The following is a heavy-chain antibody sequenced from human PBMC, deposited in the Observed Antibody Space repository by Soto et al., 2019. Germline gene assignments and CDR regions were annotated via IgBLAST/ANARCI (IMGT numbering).Heavy chain of an antibody. Sequence: PGESLKISCKGSGYSFTSYWIGWARQMPGKGLEWMGIIYPGDSDTRYNPSFQGQATISADKSISTAFLQWSSLKASDTAIYYCAIGYSSSSDAYYYYYALDVWGQGTTVTVS. V-gene: IGHV5-51*01. CDR3: AIGYSSSSDAYYYYYALDV. CDR2: IYPGDSDT. J-gene: IGHJ6*02. D-gene: IGHD6-6*01. CDR1: GYSFTSYW.